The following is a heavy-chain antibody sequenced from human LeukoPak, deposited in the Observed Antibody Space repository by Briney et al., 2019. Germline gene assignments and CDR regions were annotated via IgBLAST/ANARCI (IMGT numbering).Heavy chain of an antibody. D-gene: IGHD4-11*01. Sequence: PSETLSLTCTVSGGSISSYYWSWIRQPPRKGLEWIGYIYYTGSTDYNPSLKSRVTISIDTSKKHFSLRLTSVTAADTAVYYCAREMFEGYSNYARWFDPWGQGTLVIVSS. CDR1: GGSISSYY. CDR2: IYYTGST. CDR3: AREMFEGYSNYARWFDP. J-gene: IGHJ5*02. V-gene: IGHV4-59*01.